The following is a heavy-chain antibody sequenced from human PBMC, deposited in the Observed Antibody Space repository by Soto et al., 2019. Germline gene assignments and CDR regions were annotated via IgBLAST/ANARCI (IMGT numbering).Heavy chain of an antibody. CDR3: AREGTEVVVAAPFDP. CDR1: GGTFSSYA. CDR2: IIPIFGTA. V-gene: IGHV1-69*06. Sequence: QVQLVQSGAEVKKPGSSVKVSCKASGGTFSSYAISWVRQAPGQGLEWMGGIIPIFGTANYAQKFQGRVTITADKSTSTAYMELSSLRSEDTAMYYCAREGTEVVVAAPFDPWGQGTLVTVSS. J-gene: IGHJ5*02. D-gene: IGHD2-15*01.